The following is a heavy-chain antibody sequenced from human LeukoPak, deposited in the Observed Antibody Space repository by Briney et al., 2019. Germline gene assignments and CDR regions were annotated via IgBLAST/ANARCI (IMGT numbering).Heavy chain of an antibody. D-gene: IGHD6-19*01. Sequence: GGSLRLSCAASGFTFSTYAMGWVRQAPGKGLEWVSTISGSGGSTYYADSLKGRFTISRDNSKNTLYLQMNSLRAEDTAVYYCAARPPIVLAGPFDHWGQGTLVTVSS. J-gene: IGHJ4*02. CDR1: GFTFSTYA. CDR2: ISGSGGST. CDR3: AARPPIVLAGPFDH. V-gene: IGHV3-23*01.